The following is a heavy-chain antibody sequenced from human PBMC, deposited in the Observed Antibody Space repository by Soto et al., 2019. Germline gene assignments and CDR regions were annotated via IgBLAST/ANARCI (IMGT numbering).Heavy chain of an antibody. CDR1: GGTFSSYA. D-gene: IGHD2-15*01. V-gene: IGHV1-69*01. CDR2: ITPIFGTA. CDR3: ARDYGLDCSGGRCCVDL. Sequence: QVQLVQSGAEVKKPGSSVKVSCKASGGTFSSYAISWVRQSPGQGLEWMGGITPIFGTANYAQKFQCRVTLTEDESTSTAHMELRSLRYEDTAVYYCARDYGLDCSGGRCCVDLWGQGSLVTASS. J-gene: IGHJ4*02.